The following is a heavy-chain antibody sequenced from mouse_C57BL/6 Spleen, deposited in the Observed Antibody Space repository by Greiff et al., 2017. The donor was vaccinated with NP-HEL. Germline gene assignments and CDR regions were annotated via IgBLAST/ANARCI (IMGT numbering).Heavy chain of an antibody. D-gene: IGHD1-1*01. J-gene: IGHJ3*01. CDR1: GFTFSNYW. CDR2: IRLKSDNYAT. V-gene: IGHV6-3*01. CDR3: TRYYYYGSRGSWFAY. Sequence: EVKLQESGGGLVQPGGSMKLSCVASGFTFSNYWMNWVRQSPEKGLEWVAQIRLKSDNYATHYAESVKGRFTISRDDSKSSVYLQMNNLRAEDTGIYYCTRYYYYGSRGSWFAYWGQGTLVTVSA.